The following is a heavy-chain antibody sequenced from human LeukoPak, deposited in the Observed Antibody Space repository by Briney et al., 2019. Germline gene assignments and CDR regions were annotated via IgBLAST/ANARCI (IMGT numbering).Heavy chain of an antibody. J-gene: IGHJ6*02. Sequence: SETLSLTCAGYGRSFSGYYWSWIRQPPGKGLEWIGEINHSGSTNYNPSLKSRVTISVDTSKNQFSLKLSSVTAADTDVYYCARGQYDFWSGYSYYYYGTDVWGQGTTVTVSS. V-gene: IGHV4-34*01. CDR3: ARGQYDFWSGYSYYYYGTDV. D-gene: IGHD3-3*01. CDR1: GRSFSGYY. CDR2: INHSGST.